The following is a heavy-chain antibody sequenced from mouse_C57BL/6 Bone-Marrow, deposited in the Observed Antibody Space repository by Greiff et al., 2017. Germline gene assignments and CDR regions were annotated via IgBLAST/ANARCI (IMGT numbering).Heavy chain of an antibody. J-gene: IGHJ4*01. V-gene: IGHV1-39*01. Sequence: VHVKQSGPELVKPGASVKISCKASGYSFTDYNMNWVKQSNGKSLEWIGVIYPNCGTTSYNQKFKGKATLTVDQSSSTAYMQLNSLTSEDSAVYYCARGYDYDYAMDYWGQGTSVTVSS. CDR1: GYSFTDYN. D-gene: IGHD2-4*01. CDR3: ARGYDYDYAMDY. CDR2: IYPNCGTT.